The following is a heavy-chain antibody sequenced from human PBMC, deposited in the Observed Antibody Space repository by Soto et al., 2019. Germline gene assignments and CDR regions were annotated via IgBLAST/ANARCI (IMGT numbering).Heavy chain of an antibody. D-gene: IGHD1-1*01. J-gene: IGHJ4*02. CDR1: GFTFSSSS. Sequence: SVKVSCKASGFTFSSSSVQWVRQARGQRLEWIGWIVIGTGNTNYAQRFQGRVTFTRDMSTSTAYMELSSLRSEDTAVYYCAAVPGDFDCWGQGTLVTSPQ. CDR3: AAVPGDFDC. V-gene: IGHV1-58*01. CDR2: IVIGTGNT.